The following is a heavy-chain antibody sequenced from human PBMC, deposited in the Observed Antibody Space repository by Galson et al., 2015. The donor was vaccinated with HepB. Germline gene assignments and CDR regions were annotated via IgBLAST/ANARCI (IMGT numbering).Heavy chain of an antibody. Sequence: SLRLSCAASGFTFSSYEMNWVRQAPGKGLEWVSYISSSGSTVYYADSVKGRFTISRDNAKNSLYLQMNSLRAEDTAVYYCARDRMGVGGSWYYYYGMDVWGQGTTVTVSS. J-gene: IGHJ6*02. CDR1: GFTFSSYE. CDR3: ARDRMGVGGSWYYYYGMDV. V-gene: IGHV3-48*03. CDR2: ISSSGSTV. D-gene: IGHD2-15*01.